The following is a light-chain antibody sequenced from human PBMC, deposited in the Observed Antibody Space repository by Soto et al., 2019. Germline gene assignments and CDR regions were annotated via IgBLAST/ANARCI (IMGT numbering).Light chain of an antibody. Sequence: ESVLTQSPGTRSLSPGERATLSCRASQSVSSSYLAWYQQKPGQAPRLLIYGASSRATGIPDRFSGSGSGTDFTLTISRLEPEDFAVYYCQQYGSSPYTFGQGTKVDIK. CDR3: QQYGSSPYT. CDR1: QSVSSSY. CDR2: GAS. V-gene: IGKV3-20*01. J-gene: IGKJ2*01.